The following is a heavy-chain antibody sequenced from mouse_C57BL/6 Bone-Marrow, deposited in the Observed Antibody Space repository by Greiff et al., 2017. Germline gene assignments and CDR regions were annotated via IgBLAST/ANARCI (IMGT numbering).Heavy chain of an antibody. CDR3: ARDYAFYFDY. V-gene: IGHV1-52*01. CDR2: IDPSDSET. Sequence: QVQLQQPGAELVRPGSSVKLSCKASGYTFTGYWMHWVKQRPIQGLEWIGNIDPSDSETHYNQKFKDKATLTVDKSSSTAYMQLSSLTSEDSAVYYCARDYAFYFDYWGQGTTLTVSS. CDR1: GYTFTGYW. D-gene: IGHD2-4*01. J-gene: IGHJ2*01.